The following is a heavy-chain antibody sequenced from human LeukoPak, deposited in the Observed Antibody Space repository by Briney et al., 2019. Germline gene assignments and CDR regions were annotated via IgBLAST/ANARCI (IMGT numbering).Heavy chain of an antibody. Sequence: SETLSLTCTVSGSSISSYYWSWIRQPPGKGLEWIGYIYYSGSTNYNPSLKSRVTISVDTSKNQFSLKLSSVTAPDTAVYYCANTVVVPDYYYMDVWGKGTTVTVSS. J-gene: IGHJ6*03. CDR3: ANTVVVPDYYYMDV. CDR1: GSSISSYY. D-gene: IGHD2-2*01. V-gene: IGHV4-59*01. CDR2: IYYSGST.